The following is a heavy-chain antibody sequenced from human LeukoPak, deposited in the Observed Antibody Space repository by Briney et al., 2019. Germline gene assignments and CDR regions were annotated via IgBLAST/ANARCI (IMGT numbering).Heavy chain of an antibody. J-gene: IGHJ4*02. Sequence: ASVKVSCKASGYTFTGYYMHWVRQAPGQGLEWMGWINPNSGGTNHAQKFQGRVTMTRDTSISTAYMELSRLRSDDTAVYYCARGRYYGSGSYSEFDYWGQGTLVTVSS. CDR2: INPNSGGT. V-gene: IGHV1-2*02. CDR1: GYTFTGYY. D-gene: IGHD3-10*01. CDR3: ARGRYYGSGSYSEFDY.